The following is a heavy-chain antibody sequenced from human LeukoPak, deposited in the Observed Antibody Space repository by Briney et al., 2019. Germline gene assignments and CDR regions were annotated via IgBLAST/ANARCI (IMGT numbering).Heavy chain of an antibody. D-gene: IGHD3-3*01. J-gene: IGHJ3*02. Sequence: SETLSLTCTVSGYSISSGYYWGWIRPPPGKGLEWIGSIYHSGSTYYNPSLKSRVTISVDTSKNQFSLKLSSVTAADTAVYYCARGLPITIFGVATGVAFDIWGQGTMVTVSS. V-gene: IGHV4-38-2*02. CDR2: IYHSGST. CDR3: ARGLPITIFGVATGVAFDI. CDR1: GYSISSGYY.